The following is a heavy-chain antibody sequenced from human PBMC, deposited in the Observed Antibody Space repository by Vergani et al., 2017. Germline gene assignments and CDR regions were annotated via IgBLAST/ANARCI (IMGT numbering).Heavy chain of an antibody. D-gene: IGHD6-19*01. CDR3: ARGYGSGWYP. CDR1: GGSFSGYY. Sequence: QVQLQQWGAGLLKPSETLSLTCAVYGGSFSGYYWSWIRQPPGKGLEWIGEINHSGSTNYNPSLTSPVTISVDTSKNQFSLKRSSVTAADTAVYYCARGYGSGWYPWGQGTLVTVSS. CDR2: INHSGST. V-gene: IGHV4-34*01. J-gene: IGHJ5*02.